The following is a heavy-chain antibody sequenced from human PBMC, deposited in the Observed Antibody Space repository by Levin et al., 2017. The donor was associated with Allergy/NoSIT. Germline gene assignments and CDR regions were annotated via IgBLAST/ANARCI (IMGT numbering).Heavy chain of an antibody. Sequence: SCAASGFTFSSYGMHWVRQAPGKGLEWVAVISYDGSNKYYADSVKGRFTISRDNSKNTLYLQMNSLRAEDTAVYYCAKDLEWGYCSGGSCSPPVYWGQGTLVTVSS. CDR3: AKDLEWGYCSGGSCSPPVY. CDR2: ISYDGSNK. J-gene: IGHJ4*02. CDR1: GFTFSSYG. D-gene: IGHD2-15*01. V-gene: IGHV3-30*18.